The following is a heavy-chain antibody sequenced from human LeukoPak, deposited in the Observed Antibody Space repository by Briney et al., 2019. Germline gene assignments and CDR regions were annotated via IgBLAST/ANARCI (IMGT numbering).Heavy chain of an antibody. V-gene: IGHV4-39*07. CDR2: LYYSGNT. CDR1: GGSINSRGYY. CDR3: ARGPRIAARPPRGFDP. J-gene: IGHJ5*02. D-gene: IGHD6-6*01. Sequence: SETLSLTCTVSGGSINSRGYYWGWFRQPPGKGLEWIGSLYYSGNTYYTPSLKSRVTFSLDTSKNQFSLRLTSVTAADTAVYYCARGPRIAARPPRGFDPWSQGTLVTVSS.